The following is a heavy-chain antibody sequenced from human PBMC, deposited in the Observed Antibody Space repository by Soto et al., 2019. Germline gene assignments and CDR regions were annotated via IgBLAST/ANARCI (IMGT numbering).Heavy chain of an antibody. CDR2: INHSGST. Sequence: AETLSLTCAVYGGSFSGYYWSWIRQPPGKGLEWIGEINHSGSTNYNPSLKSRVTISVDTSKNQFSLKLSSVTAADTAVYYCARGRRQLVPYYYYYYGMDVWGQGTTVTVS. V-gene: IGHV4-34*01. D-gene: IGHD6-6*01. CDR1: GGSFSGYY. CDR3: ARGRRQLVPYYYYYYGMDV. J-gene: IGHJ6*02.